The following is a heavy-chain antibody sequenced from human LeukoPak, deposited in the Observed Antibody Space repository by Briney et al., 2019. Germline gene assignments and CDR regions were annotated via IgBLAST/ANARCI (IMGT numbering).Heavy chain of an antibody. J-gene: IGHJ4*02. Sequence: SETLSLTCTVSGGSISSYYWSWIRQPPGKGLEWIGYIYYSGSTNYNPSLKSRVTISVDTSKSQFSLKLSSVTAADTAVYYCAREGSLRCFDYWGQGTLVTVSS. CDR1: GGSISSYY. CDR3: AREGSLRCFDY. D-gene: IGHD4-17*01. V-gene: IGHV4-59*01. CDR2: IYYSGST.